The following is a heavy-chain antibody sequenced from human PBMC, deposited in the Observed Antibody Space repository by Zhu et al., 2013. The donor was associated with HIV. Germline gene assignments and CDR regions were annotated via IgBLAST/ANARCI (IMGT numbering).Heavy chain of an antibody. V-gene: IGHV1-18*01. D-gene: IGHD4-4*01. CDR2: ISTYYGHT. J-gene: IGHJ4*02. CDR1: GYIFSHYG. CDR3: AREDRRLMTTLGY. Sequence: QVQLVQSGAEVKKPGASVKVSCKASGYIFSHYGISWVRQAPGRGLEWVGWISTYYGHTNYAERLQGRLTMTTDTSTSTAYMELRSLKSDDTAIYYCAREDRRLMTTLGYWGQGTLVIISS.